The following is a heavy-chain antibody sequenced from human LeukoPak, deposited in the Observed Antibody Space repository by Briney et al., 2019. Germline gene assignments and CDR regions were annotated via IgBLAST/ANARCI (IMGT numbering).Heavy chain of an antibody. V-gene: IGHV4-39*01. CDR3: ARLGQLSGATKGLIDY. CDR1: GGSISSSSHY. Sequence: SQTLSLTCTVSGGSISSSSHYWGWIRQPPGKGLEWTGSLYYSGSTYYNPSLRSRVTMSVDTSRSQFSLKLSSLTAADTAVYYCARLGQLSGATKGLIDYWGQGTLVTVSS. D-gene: IGHD6-13*01. J-gene: IGHJ4*02. CDR2: LYYSGST.